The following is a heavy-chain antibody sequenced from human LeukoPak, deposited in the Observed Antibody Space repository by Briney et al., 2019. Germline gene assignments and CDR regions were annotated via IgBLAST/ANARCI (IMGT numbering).Heavy chain of an antibody. CDR1: GFTFSSYE. J-gene: IGHJ4*02. V-gene: IGHV3-48*03. CDR2: ISSSGSTI. CDR3: ARDHKSRNFDY. Sequence: GGSLRLSCAASGFTFSSYEMDWVRQAPGKGLEWVSYISSSGSTIYYADSVKGRFTISRDNAKNSLYLQMNSLRAEDTAVYYCARDHKSRNFDYWGQRTLGTASS.